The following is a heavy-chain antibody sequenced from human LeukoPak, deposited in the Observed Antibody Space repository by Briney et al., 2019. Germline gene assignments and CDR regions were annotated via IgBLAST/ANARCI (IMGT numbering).Heavy chain of an antibody. V-gene: IGHV4-59*01. CDR1: GGSISSYY. D-gene: IGHD1-26*01. Sequence: LETLSLTCTVSGGSISSYYWSWIRQPPGKGLEWIGYIYYSGSTNYNPSLKSRVTISVDTSKNQFSLKLSSVTAADTAVYYCASGSYSYYYMDVWGKGTTVTVSS. J-gene: IGHJ6*03. CDR2: IYYSGST. CDR3: ASGSYSYYYMDV.